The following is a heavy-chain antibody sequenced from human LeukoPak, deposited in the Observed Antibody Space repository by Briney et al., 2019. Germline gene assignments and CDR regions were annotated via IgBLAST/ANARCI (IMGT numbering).Heavy chain of an antibody. D-gene: IGHD3-9*01. CDR3: ARGWDYDILTGYPHYFDY. Sequence: GGSLRLSCAASGFTFSSYAMHWVRQAPGKGLEWVAVISYDGSNKYYADSVKGRFTISRDNSKNMLYLQMNSLRAEDTAVYYCARGWDYDILTGYPHYFDYWGQGTLVTVSS. V-gene: IGHV3-30-3*01. J-gene: IGHJ4*02. CDR2: ISYDGSNK. CDR1: GFTFSSYA.